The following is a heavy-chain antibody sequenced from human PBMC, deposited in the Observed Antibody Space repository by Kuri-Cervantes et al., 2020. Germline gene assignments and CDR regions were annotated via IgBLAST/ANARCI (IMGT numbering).Heavy chain of an antibody. CDR2: IKQDGSEK. J-gene: IGHJ6*02. CDR1: GFTFSSYW. Sequence: GGSLRLSCAAPGFTFSSYWMSWARQAPGKGLEWVANIKQDGSEKHYVDSVKGRFTISRDNAKNSLYLQMNSLRAEDTAVYYCARDGDLTGYYWDYYGMDVWGQGTTVTVSS. CDR3: ARDGDLTGYYWDYYGMDV. D-gene: IGHD3-9*01. V-gene: IGHV3-7*01.